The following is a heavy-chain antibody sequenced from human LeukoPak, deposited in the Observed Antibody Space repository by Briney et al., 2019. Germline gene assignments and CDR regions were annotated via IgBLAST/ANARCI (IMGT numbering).Heavy chain of an antibody. D-gene: IGHD4-23*01. CDR1: GGXITSSNC. CDR3: ARNAGNSDVDY. CDR2: IYHSGST. J-gene: IGHJ4*02. V-gene: IGHV4-4*02. Sequence: SETLSLTCVVSGGXITSSNCWTWVRQPPGKGLEWIGEIYHSGSTNYNPSLKTRVTISVDKSNNQFSLKLNSVTAADTAVYYCARNAGNSDVDYWGQGTLVTVSS.